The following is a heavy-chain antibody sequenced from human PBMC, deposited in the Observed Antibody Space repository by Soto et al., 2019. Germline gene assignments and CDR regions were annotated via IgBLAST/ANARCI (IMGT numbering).Heavy chain of an antibody. V-gene: IGHV1-69*12. CDR1: GGTFSSYA. CDR3: ASSSSGWPTFDY. D-gene: IGHD6-19*01. CDR2: IIPSFGTA. Sequence: VQLVQSGAEVKKPGSSVKVSCKASGGTFSSYAISWVRQAPGQVLEWMGGIIPSFGTANYAQKFQGRVTITADESTSTAYMELSSLRSEDTAVYYCASSSSGWPTFDYWGQGTLVTVSS. J-gene: IGHJ4*02.